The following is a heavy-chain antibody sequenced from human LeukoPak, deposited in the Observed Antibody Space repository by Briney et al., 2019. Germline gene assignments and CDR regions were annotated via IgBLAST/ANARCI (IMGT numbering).Heavy chain of an antibody. Sequence: SETLSLTCTVSGGSISSYYWSWIRQPPGKGLEWIGEINHSGSTNYNPSLKSRVTISVDTSKNQFSLKLSSVTAADTAVYYCARGYSGYDEFDYWGQGTLVTVSS. D-gene: IGHD5-12*01. J-gene: IGHJ4*02. CDR1: GGSISSYY. CDR2: INHSGST. V-gene: IGHV4-34*01. CDR3: ARGYSGYDEFDY.